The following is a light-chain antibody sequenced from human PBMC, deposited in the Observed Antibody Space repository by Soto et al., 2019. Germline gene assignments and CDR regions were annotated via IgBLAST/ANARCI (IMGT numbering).Light chain of an antibody. CDR3: CSYAGSSTLGV. CDR2: EGS. CDR1: SSDIGSYNL. Sequence: QYVLTQPASVSGSPGQSITISCTGTSSDIGSYNLVSWYQQHPCNAPKLMIYEGSKRPSGISNRFSGSKSGNTASLTISGLQAEDEADYYCCSYAGSSTLGVFGGGTKLTVL. J-gene: IGLJ2*01. V-gene: IGLV2-23*01.